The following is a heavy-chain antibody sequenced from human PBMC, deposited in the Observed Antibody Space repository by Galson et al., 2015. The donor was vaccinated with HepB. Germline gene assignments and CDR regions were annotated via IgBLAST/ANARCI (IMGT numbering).Heavy chain of an antibody. V-gene: IGHV1-18*04. J-gene: IGHJ4*02. CDR2: ISAYKGNT. Sequence: SVKVSCKASGYTFTTNGISWVRQAPGQGLEWKGWISAYKGNTYYAENFEGRVTLTTDTPTSTAYMELRSLRPDDTAIYYCARDRSHSLDNWGQGTLVAVSS. D-gene: IGHD2-15*01. CDR1: GYTFTTNG. CDR3: ARDRSHSLDN.